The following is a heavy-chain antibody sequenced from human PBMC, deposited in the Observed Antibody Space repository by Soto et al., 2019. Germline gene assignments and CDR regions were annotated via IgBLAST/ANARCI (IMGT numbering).Heavy chain of an antibody. CDR1: GFTFSNYA. V-gene: IGHV3-23*01. Sequence: EVQLLESGGGLVQPGGSLRLSCAASGFTFSNYAMNWVRQAPGKGLEWVSAISGSDDNTYYADSVKGRFTISRDNSKNTVYLQMNSLRAEDTALYYCARTWKGDYWGQGTLVTVSS. CDR2: ISGSDDNT. CDR3: ARTWKGDY. J-gene: IGHJ4*02. D-gene: IGHD1-1*01.